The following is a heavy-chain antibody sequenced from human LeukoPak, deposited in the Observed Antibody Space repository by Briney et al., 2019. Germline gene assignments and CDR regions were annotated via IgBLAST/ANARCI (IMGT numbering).Heavy chain of an antibody. Sequence: LYTVSLTSTVPRGSIGSYYGSWIRQPAGKGLEWLGRIDSSETTNYSPSLKSRVTISVDTSKSQFSLKLNSVSAADTAVYFCARVGSWGLRDYDYWGRRTVV. D-gene: IGHD3-16*01. CDR2: IDSSETT. CDR3: ARVGSWGLRDYDY. V-gene: IGHV4-4*07. CDR1: RGSIGSYY. J-gene: IGHJ4*02.